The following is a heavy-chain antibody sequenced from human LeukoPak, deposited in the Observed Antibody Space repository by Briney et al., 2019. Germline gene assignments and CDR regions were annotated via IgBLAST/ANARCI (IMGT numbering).Heavy chain of an antibody. CDR1: GFTLSDHY. V-gene: IGHV3-7*03. CDR3: ARDLDSSGWPLLSMDV. Sequence: PGGSLRLSCAASGFTLSDHYMDWVRQAPGKGLEWVANIKQDGGEIYYVDSVKGRFTISRDNAKNSLYLQMNSLRAEDTAVYYCARDLDSSGWPLLSMDVWGKGTTVTVSS. J-gene: IGHJ6*03. CDR2: IKQDGGEI. D-gene: IGHD3-22*01.